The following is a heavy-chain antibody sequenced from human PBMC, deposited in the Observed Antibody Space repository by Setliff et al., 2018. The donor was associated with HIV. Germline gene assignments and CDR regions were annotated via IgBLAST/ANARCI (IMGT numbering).Heavy chain of an antibody. CDR3: ATAPGYYDSSPFDW. CDR2: IKSKTDGGTA. D-gene: IGHD3-22*01. CDR1: GFTFSNAW. V-gene: IGHV3-15*07. J-gene: IGHJ4*01. Sequence: GGSLRLSCAASGFTFSNAWMNWVRQAPGKGLEWVGRIKSKTDGGTADYAAPVRGRFTFSRDDSKNTVYLQMNSLKTEDTAVYYCATAPGYYDSSPFDWWGPGTLVTVSS.